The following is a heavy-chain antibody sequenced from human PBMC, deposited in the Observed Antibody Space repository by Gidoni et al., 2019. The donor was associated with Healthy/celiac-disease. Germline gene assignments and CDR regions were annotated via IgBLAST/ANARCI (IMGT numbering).Heavy chain of an antibody. D-gene: IGHD3-10*01. Sequence: QVQLVESGGGVVQPGRSLRLSCAASGFTFSSYGMHWVRQAPGKGLEWVAVIWYDGSNKYYADSVEGRFTIARDNSKNTLYLQMNSLRAEDTAVYYCARDGGIWFGELLGGYFDYWGQGTLVTVSS. CDR3: ARDGGIWFGELLGGYFDY. CDR1: GFTFSSYG. CDR2: IWYDGSNK. V-gene: IGHV3-33*01. J-gene: IGHJ4*02.